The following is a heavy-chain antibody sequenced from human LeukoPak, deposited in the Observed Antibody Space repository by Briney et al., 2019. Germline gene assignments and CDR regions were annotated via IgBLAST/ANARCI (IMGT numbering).Heavy chain of an antibody. CDR2: ISLSGVT. Sequence: SETLSLTCGVSGGSISSTNWWSWLRQPPGQGLEWIGEISLSGVTNYNPSLKSRVTMSLDRSKNHLSLTLTSVTAADTAVYYCSRESGAFSPFGYWGQGTLVTVSS. CDR1: GGSISSTNW. CDR3: SRESGAFSPFGY. J-gene: IGHJ4*02. V-gene: IGHV4-4*02. D-gene: IGHD1-26*01.